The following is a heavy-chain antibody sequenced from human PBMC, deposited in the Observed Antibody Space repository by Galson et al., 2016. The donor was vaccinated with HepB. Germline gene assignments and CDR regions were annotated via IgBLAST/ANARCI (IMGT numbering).Heavy chain of an antibody. CDR1: GFTVTHDY. J-gene: IGHJ3*02. CDR2: IYAADNT. D-gene: IGHD1-26*01. V-gene: IGHV3-53*01. CDR3: AIVGGSTYGLRSDPLDI. Sequence: SLRLSCATPGFTVTHDYMTWARQAPGKGLEWVSLIYAADNTYYADSVKGRFTLSRDISKSTLFLQMNSLRAEDTAVYYCAIVGGSTYGLRSDPLDIWGQGTMVTVSS.